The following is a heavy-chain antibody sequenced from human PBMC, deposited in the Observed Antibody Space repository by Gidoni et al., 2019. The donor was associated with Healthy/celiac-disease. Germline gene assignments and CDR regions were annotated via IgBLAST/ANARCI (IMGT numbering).Heavy chain of an antibody. J-gene: IGHJ4*02. V-gene: IGHV1-69*02. D-gene: IGHD3-22*01. CDR3: ARRYDRQNFDY. CDR1: GGAFSSYT. CDR2: IIPILGIA. Sequence: QVQLVQSGAEVKKPGSSVKVSCKASGGAFSSYTISWVRQAPGQGLEWMGRIIPILGIANYAQKFQGRVTITAEKSTSTAYMELRSLRSEETAVYYGARRYDRQNFDYWGQGTLVTVSS.